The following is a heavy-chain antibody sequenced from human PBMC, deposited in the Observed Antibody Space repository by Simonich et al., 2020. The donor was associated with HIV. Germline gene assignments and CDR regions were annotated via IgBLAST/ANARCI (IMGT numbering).Heavy chain of an antibody. CDR3: ARGFPFISLGSY. D-gene: IGHD2-15*01. Sequence: QVQVKQWGAGLLKPSETLSLTCAVYGGSFSGYYWSRIRQPPGKGLEWIGEVNHSGSATYNASLKSRITISVDTSENQFSLKLSSVTAADTAVYYCARGFPFISLGSYWGQGTLVTVSS. CDR1: GGSFSGYY. CDR2: VNHSGSA. J-gene: IGHJ4*02. V-gene: IGHV4-34*01.